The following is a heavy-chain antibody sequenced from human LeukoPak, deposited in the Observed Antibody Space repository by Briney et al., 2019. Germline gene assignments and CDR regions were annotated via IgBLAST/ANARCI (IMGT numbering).Heavy chain of an antibody. D-gene: IGHD3-3*01. V-gene: IGHV1-24*01. CDR3: ATDLGYDFWSGYGGFDP. J-gene: IGHJ5*02. CDR1: GYTLTELS. CDR2: FDPEDGET. Sequence: ASVKVSCKVSGYTLTELSMHWVRQAPGKGPEWMGGFDPEDGETIYAQKFQGRVTMTEDTSTDTAYMELSSLRSEDTAVYYCATDLGYDFWSGYGGFDPWGQGTLVTVSS.